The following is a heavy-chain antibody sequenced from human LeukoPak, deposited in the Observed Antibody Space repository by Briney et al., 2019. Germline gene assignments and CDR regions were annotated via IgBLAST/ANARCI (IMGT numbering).Heavy chain of an antibody. Sequence: SETLSLTCTVSGGSISNYHWSWIRQPAGKGLEWIGQIHTSGSTNYNPPLKSRVTMSIDTTEDQVSLTIRSVTAADTAVYYCARDLSLRLPHYYYYMDVWGKGTTVTVSS. J-gene: IGHJ6*03. V-gene: IGHV4-4*07. CDR2: IHTSGST. CDR1: GGSISNYH. D-gene: IGHD5-12*01. CDR3: ARDLSLRLPHYYYYMDV.